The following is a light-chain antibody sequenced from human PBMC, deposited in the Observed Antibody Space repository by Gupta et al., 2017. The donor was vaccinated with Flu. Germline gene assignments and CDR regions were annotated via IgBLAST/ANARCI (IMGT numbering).Light chain of an antibody. CDR3: ASWDDSLNAYV. CDR2: TND. CDR1: ISNIGRNS. J-gene: IGLJ1*01. V-gene: IGLV1-44*01. Sequence: SVLAQPPSASGTPGPSITISCSGSISNIGRNSVSWYQQLPGTAPKLLIFTNDQRPSGVPDRFSGSKSGASASLAISGLHFEDEADYYCASWDDSLNAYVFGTGTDVTVL.